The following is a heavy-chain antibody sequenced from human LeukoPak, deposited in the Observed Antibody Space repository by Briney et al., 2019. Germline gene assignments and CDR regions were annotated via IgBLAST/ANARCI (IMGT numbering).Heavy chain of an antibody. J-gene: IGHJ4*02. D-gene: IGHD3-22*01. V-gene: IGHV3-7*01. CDR1: GFTFSSYW. CDR3: ARGALYYYEMFDY. CDR2: IEQGGSEK. Sequence: PGGSLRLSCAASGFTFSSYWMTWVRQAPGKGLEWVANIEQGGSEKYYVDSVKGRFTISRDNAKNSLYLQMNSLRVDDTAVYFCARGALYYYEMFDYWGQGALVTVSS.